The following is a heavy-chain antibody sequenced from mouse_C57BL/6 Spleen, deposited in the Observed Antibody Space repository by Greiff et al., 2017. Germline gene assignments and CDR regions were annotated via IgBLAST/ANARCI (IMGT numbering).Heavy chain of an antibody. CDR1: GFTFSSYA. CDR2: ISSGGDYI. D-gene: IGHD4-1*01. J-gene: IGHJ3*01. CDR3: TRAKTGTAWFAY. Sequence: EVKLVESGEGLVKPGGSLKLSCAASGFTFSSYAMSWVRQTPEKRLEWVAYISSGGDYIYYADPVKGRFTISRDNARNTLYLQMSSLKSEDTAMYYCTRAKTGTAWFAYWGQGTLVTGSA. V-gene: IGHV5-9-1*02.